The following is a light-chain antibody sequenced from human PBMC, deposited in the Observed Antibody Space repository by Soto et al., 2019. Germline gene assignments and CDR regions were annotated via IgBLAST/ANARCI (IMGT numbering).Light chain of an antibody. CDR2: EIS. CDR3: MQATDLRT. Sequence: DIVMTQTPLSLPVTLGQPASISCRSSQSLVHSNGNTYLYWFQQRPGQPPRLLIYEISNRFSGVPDRFSGSGAGINFTLRISRVEAEDVGVYYCMQATDLRTFGQGTKVEIK. J-gene: IGKJ1*01. V-gene: IGKV2-24*01. CDR1: QSLVHSNGNTY.